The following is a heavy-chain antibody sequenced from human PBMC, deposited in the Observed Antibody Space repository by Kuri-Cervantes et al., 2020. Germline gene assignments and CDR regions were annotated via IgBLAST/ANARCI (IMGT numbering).Heavy chain of an antibody. CDR3: ARDRRDHYSYYGMDA. CDR2: IYYSGST. CDR1: GGSNSSGAYY. J-gene: IGHJ6*02. V-gene: IGHV4-31*02. Sequence: SCTVSGGSNSSGAYYWSWIRQHPGKGLEWIGYIYYSGSTYYNPSLKSRVTISVDTSKNQFSLKLSSVTAADTAVYYCARDRRDHYSYYGMDAWGRGTTVTVSS.